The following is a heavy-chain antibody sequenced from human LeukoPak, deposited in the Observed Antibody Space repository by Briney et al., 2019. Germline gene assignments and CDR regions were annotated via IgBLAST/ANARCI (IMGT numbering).Heavy chain of an antibody. CDR1: GLSFRNYA. D-gene: IGHD4-23*01. J-gene: IGHJ3*02. Sequence: GGSLRLSCAASGLSFRNYAIRWLRQAPGKGLGWVSSISGSGGSTYSADSVKGRFTIYRETSNNTLYLQMSSLRADDTAMYYCAKDFKATITPLSAFDIWGQGTMVTVSS. CDR3: AKDFKATITPLSAFDI. V-gene: IGHV3-23*01. CDR2: ISGSGGST.